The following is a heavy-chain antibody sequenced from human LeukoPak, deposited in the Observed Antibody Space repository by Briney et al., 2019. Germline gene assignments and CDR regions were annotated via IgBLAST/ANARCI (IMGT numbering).Heavy chain of an antibody. CDR3: AKDPRGMIVAVRAFDI. CDR1: GFTFRNCA. CDR2: ISGSGDVT. D-gene: IGHD3-22*01. Sequence: QPGGSLRLSCVASGFTFRNCAMTWVRQAPGKGLEWVSTISGSGDVTSYADSVKGRFTISRDNSKNMLYLQMNSLRAEDTAVYYCAKDPRGMIVAVRAFDIWGQGTMVTVSS. V-gene: IGHV3-23*01. J-gene: IGHJ3*02.